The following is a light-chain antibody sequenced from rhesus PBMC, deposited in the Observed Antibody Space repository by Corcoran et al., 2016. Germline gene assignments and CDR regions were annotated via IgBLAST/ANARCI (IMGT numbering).Light chain of an antibody. V-gene: IGKV2S8*01. CDR2: QGS. J-gene: IGKJ2*01. CDR1: QSLLHSDGETH. CDR3: WQGTNVPYS. Sequence: DVVLTQSPLSLAVTPGQPASISYKSSQSLLHSDGETHLIWLHQKPGQPPRLLIYQGSKRDSGFPDRFSGSGAGTDFTLKITRVEAEDVGFYYCWQGTNVPYSFGQGTRVEIK.